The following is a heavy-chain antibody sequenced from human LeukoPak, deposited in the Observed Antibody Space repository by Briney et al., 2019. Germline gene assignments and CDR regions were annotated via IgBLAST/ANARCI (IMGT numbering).Heavy chain of an antibody. J-gene: IGHJ6*01. CDR1: GFTFSDFY. V-gene: IGHV3-11*01. CDR2: ISLRGSYI. CDR3: TSDPSIIHV. Sequence: GGSLRLSCAASGFTFSDFYMTWIRQSPGRGLEWLAYISLRGSYITYADSVKGRFTISRDDANNLLFLQLNSLRDEATAMDYCTSDPSIIHVWGQSTSVPVST. D-gene: IGHD3-9*01.